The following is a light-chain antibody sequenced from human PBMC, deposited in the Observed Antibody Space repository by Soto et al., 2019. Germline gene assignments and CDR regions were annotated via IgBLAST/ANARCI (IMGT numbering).Light chain of an antibody. CDR2: GAS. V-gene: IGKV3-15*01. CDR3: QRYNEWPLT. Sequence: EIVMTQSPATLSVSPGERATLSCRASQSVSNNLAWYQQKPGQGPWLLMYGASTRATGIPARFSGSGSGTEFTLTISSLQSEDSAVYYCQRYNEWPLTFGPGTKLAIK. J-gene: IGKJ3*01. CDR1: QSVSNN.